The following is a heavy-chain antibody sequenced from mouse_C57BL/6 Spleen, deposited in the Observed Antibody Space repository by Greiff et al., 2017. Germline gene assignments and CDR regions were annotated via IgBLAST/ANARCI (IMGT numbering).Heavy chain of an antibody. D-gene: IGHD1-1*01. CDR2: ISSGGSYT. V-gene: IGHV5-6*01. CDR3: ARHPNGSSYWYFDV. CDR1: GFTFSSYG. J-gene: IGHJ1*03. Sequence: DVQLVESGGDLVKPGGSLKLSCAASGFTFSSYGMSWVRQTPDKRLEWVATISSGGSYTYYPDSVKGRFTISRDNAKNTLYLQLSSLKSEDTAMYYCARHPNGSSYWYFDVWGTGTTVTVSS.